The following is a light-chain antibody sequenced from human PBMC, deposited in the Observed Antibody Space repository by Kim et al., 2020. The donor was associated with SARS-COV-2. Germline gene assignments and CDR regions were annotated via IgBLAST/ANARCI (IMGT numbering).Light chain of an antibody. CDR1: SLRSYY. CDR2: GTN. J-gene: IGLJ3*02. V-gene: IGLV3-19*01. Sequence: SSELTQDPAVSVALGQTVRITCQGDSLRSYYASWYQQKPGQAPVLVIYGTNNRPSGILDRFSGSSSGNTASLTITGAQAEDEADYYCNSRDSSGNHWVFG. CDR3: NSRDSSGNHWV.